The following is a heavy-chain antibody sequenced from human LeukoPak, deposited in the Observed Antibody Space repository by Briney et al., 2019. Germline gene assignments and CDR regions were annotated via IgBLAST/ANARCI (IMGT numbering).Heavy chain of an antibody. D-gene: IGHD4-17*01. J-gene: IGHJ3*01. Sequence: ASVKVSCKASGYSFIDHYIHWVRQASGQGLEWLGWIDPKSGRTAYAQKFQGRVTVTRDTSVTMVYMELTRLTSDGTALYYCARDPNAGPTPDAFDLWGPGTLVTVSS. CDR1: GYSFIDHY. CDR2: IDPKSGRT. V-gene: IGHV1-2*02. CDR3: ARDPNAGPTPDAFDL.